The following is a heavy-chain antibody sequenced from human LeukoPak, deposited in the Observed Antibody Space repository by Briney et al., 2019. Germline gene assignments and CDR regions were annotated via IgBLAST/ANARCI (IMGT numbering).Heavy chain of an antibody. J-gene: IGHJ3*02. CDR3: AAGIMHSSSAGPDAFDI. CDR1: GVTFTISA. V-gene: IGHV1-58*01. Sequence: GPSVKVSSTASGVTFTISAVQGVRRARGERLEWIVWIVVGSGNTNYAQKFQERVTVTRGVFTSTAYMEPRSLRSEDTAVYYCAAGIMHSSSAGPDAFDIWGQGTMVTVSS. D-gene: IGHD6-6*01. CDR2: IVVGSGNT.